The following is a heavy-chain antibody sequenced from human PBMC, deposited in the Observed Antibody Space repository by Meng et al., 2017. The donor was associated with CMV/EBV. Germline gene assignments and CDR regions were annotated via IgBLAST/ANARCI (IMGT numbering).Heavy chain of an antibody. CDR1: GYTFTSYD. CDR3: ARNGLPTPFWSGLGAPNWFDP. CDR2: MNPNSGNT. D-gene: IGHD3-3*01. J-gene: IGHJ5*02. V-gene: IGHV1-8*01. Sequence: ASVTVSCKASGYTFTSYDINWVRQATGQGLEWMGWMNPNSGNTGYAQKFQGRVTMTRNTSIITAYMELSSLRSEDTAVYYCARNGLPTPFWSGLGAPNWFDPWGQGTLVTVSS.